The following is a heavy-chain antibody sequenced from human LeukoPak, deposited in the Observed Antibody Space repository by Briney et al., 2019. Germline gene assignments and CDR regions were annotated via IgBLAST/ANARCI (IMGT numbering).Heavy chain of an antibody. CDR3: AKHAAFAEYQSHLTHFDY. CDR2: IYHSGST. D-gene: IGHD2-2*01. J-gene: IGHJ4*02. CDR1: GGSISSYY. V-gene: IGHV4-59*08. Sequence: SETLSLTCTVSGGSISSYYWSWIRQPPGKRLEWIGYIYHSGSTNYNSSLKSRVTISVDTSKNQFSLKLSSVTAADTAVYYCAKHAAFAEYQSHLTHFDYWGQGTLVTVSS.